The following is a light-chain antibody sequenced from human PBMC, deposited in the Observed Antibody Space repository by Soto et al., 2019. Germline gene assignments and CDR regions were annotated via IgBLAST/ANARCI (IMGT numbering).Light chain of an antibody. V-gene: IGKV3-15*01. J-gene: IGKJ2*01. CDR3: QQYNNWPPYT. CDR1: QSVSSN. CDR2: GAS. Sequence: EIVMTQSPATLSLSPGERATLSCRASQSVSSNLAWYQQKPGQAPRLLIYGASTRATGIPARFSGSGSGTDFTLSISSLQSEDFAVYYCQQYNNWPPYTFGQGTKLAVK.